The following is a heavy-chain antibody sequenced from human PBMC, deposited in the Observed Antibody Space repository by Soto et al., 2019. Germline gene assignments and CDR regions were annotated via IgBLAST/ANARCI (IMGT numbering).Heavy chain of an antibody. J-gene: IGHJ3*02. D-gene: IGHD5-18*01. CDR3: ARGRDGYGSFDI. Sequence: PGGSLRLSCAASGFTFSSHAMNWVRQTSGKGLEWVSSISGSGGSTYYADSVKGRFTISRDNSKKTLHLQLNSLRAGDTAVYYCARGRDGYGSFDIWGLGTMVTVSS. CDR2: ISGSGGST. CDR1: GFTFSSHA. V-gene: IGHV3-23*01.